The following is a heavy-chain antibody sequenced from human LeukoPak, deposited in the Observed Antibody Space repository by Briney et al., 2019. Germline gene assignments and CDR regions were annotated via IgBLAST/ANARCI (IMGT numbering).Heavy chain of an antibody. Sequence: SETLSLTCTVSGGSISTYYWDWIRQPPGKGLEWIGYIYHSGSTNYNPSLQSRVTISVDTSKNQFSLNLNSVTAADTAVYYCARGGAARLHFQNWGQGTLVTVSS. CDR2: IYHSGST. D-gene: IGHD6-6*01. CDR1: GGSISTYY. CDR3: ARGGAARLHFQN. J-gene: IGHJ1*01. V-gene: IGHV4-59*01.